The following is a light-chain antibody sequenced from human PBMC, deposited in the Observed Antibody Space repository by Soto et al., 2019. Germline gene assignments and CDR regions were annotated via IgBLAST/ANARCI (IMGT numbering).Light chain of an antibody. J-gene: IGKJ2*01. CDR1: QSISSW. V-gene: IGKV1-5*01. CDR2: DAS. Sequence: DIQMTQSPPTLSASVGDRVTITCRASQSISSWLAWYQQKPGNAPKLLIYDASSLKSGVPSTVSGSGSGTEFTLTILSLQHADFACYDRQQYNSYQYTFGQGTKLEIK. CDR3: QQYNSYQYT.